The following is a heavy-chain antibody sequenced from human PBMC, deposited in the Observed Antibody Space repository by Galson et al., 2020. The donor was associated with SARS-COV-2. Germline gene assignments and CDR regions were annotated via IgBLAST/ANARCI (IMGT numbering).Heavy chain of an antibody. CDR2: IYNGGT. CDR1: GASISGFF. V-gene: IGHV4-59*08. CDR3: AGTQGWATIVEY. J-gene: IGHJ4*02. Sequence: ETSETLSLTCTVSGASISGFFWTWIRQPPGKGLEYIGYIYNGGTNYNPFLRSRVTISADTSKSQFSLRLSSVSAADTAVYYCAGTQGWATIVEYWGQGALVTVSS. D-gene: IGHD2-21*01.